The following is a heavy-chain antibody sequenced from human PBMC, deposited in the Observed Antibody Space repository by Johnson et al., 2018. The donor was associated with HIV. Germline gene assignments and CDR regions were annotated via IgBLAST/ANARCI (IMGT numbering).Heavy chain of an antibody. CDR1: GFTFSEYY. CDR2: ISSSGSTI. D-gene: IGHD1-26*01. Sequence: QMQLVESGGGLVKPGGSLRLSCAASGFTFSEYYMSWIRQAPGKGLEWVSYISSSGSTIYYADYVKGRFTISRDNAKNSLYLQMNSLRAEDTAVYYSARDRVGATAFDIWGHGTMVTVSS. V-gene: IGHV3-11*04. CDR3: ARDRVGATAFDI. J-gene: IGHJ3*02.